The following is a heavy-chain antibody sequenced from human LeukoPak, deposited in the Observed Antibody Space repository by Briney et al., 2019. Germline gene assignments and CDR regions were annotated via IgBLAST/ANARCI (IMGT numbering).Heavy chain of an antibody. V-gene: IGHV1-18*01. CDR1: GYTSSNYG. D-gene: IGHD1-1*01. CDR3: ARDVPGSIGTTARFDP. J-gene: IGHJ5*02. CDR2: ISTHNGNT. Sequence: ASVKVSSKSSGYTSSNYGISWMRQAPGQGLEWMGWISTHNGNTNYAPKFQGRVTMTTDKSTSTTYMELRSLTSDDTAVYYCARDVPGSIGTTARFDPWGQGTLVTVSS.